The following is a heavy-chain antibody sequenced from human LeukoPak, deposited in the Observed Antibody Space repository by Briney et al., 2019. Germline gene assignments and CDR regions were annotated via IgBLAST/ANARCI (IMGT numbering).Heavy chain of an antibody. J-gene: IGHJ6*04. CDR1: GGSFSGYY. CDR3: ARGLRAARLQPWDV. CDR2: INHSGST. V-gene: IGHV4-34*01. Sequence: SETLSLTCAVYGGSFSGYYWSWIRQPPGKGLEWIGEINHSGSTNYNPSLKSRVTISVDTSKNQFSLKLSSVTAADTAVYYCARGLRAARLQPWDVWGKGATVTVSS. D-gene: IGHD6-6*01.